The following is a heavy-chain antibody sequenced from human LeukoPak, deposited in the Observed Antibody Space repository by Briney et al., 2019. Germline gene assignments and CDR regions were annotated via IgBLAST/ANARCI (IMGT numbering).Heavy chain of an antibody. CDR3: TTRHYYGSGTYDH. V-gene: IGHV5-51*01. Sequence: GESLKISCKGSGYSFISYWIAWVRQMPGKGLEWMGIIYPGDSDTRYSPSFQGQVTISADKSISTAYLQWSSLKASDTAMYYCTTRHYYGSGTYDHWGQGTLVTVSS. CDR1: GYSFISYW. D-gene: IGHD3-10*01. J-gene: IGHJ4*02. CDR2: IYPGDSDT.